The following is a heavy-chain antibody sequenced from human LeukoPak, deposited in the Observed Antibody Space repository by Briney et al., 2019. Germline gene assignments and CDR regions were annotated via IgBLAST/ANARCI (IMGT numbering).Heavy chain of an antibody. J-gene: IGHJ4*02. CDR3: ARGLLWFGELDY. CDR2: INHSGST. Sequence: SETLSLTCAVYGGSFSGYYWSWIRQPPGKGLEWIGEINHSGSTNYNPSLKSRVTISVDTSKNQFSLKLSSVTAADTAVHYCARGLLWFGELDYWGQGTLVTVSS. D-gene: IGHD3-10*01. V-gene: IGHV4-34*01. CDR1: GGSFSGYY.